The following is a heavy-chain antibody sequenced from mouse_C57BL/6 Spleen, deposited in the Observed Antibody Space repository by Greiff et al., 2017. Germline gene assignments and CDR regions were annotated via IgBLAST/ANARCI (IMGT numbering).Heavy chain of an antibody. J-gene: IGHJ2*01. D-gene: IGHD2-4*01. CDR2: IDPSDSET. CDR1: GYTFTSYW. Sequence: VQLQQPGAELVRPGSSVKLSCKASGYTFTSYWMHWVKQRPIQGLEWIGNIDPSDSETHYNQKFKDKATLTVDKSSSTAYMQLSSLTSEDSAVYYCARNYYDYPYYFDYWGQGTTLTVSS. CDR3: ARNYYDYPYYFDY. V-gene: IGHV1-52*01.